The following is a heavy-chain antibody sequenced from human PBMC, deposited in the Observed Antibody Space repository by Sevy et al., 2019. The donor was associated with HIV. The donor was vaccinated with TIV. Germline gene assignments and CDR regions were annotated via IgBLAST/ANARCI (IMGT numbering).Heavy chain of an antibody. D-gene: IGHD6-13*01. CDR3: ARGPSGAAAGRFDS. Sequence: GGSLRIYCAASGFSFSSYWINWVRKAPGEGLDGVANINQGGNQKHYMDSVKGRFTISRDNAENAVYLQMNSLRVEDTAVYYCARGPSGAAAGRFDSWGQGTLVTVSS. CDR2: INQGGNQK. J-gene: IGHJ4*02. V-gene: IGHV3-7*01. CDR1: GFSFSSYW.